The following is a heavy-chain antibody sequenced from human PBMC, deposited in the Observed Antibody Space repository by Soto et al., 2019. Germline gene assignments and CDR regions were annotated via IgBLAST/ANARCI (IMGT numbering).Heavy chain of an antibody. CDR3: ARGARLRYSFAPWEY. CDR1: GYTFTSYY. V-gene: IGHV1-46*01. CDR2: INPSGGST. Sequence: ASVKVSCKASGYTFTSYYMHWVRPAPGQGLEWMGIINPSGGSTSYAQKFQGRVTMTRDTSTSTVYMELSSLRSEDTAVYYCARGARLRYSFAPWEYWGQGTLVTVSS. D-gene: IGHD5-18*01. J-gene: IGHJ4*02.